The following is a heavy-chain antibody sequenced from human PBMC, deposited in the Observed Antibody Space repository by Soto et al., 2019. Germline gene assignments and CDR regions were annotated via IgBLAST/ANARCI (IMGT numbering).Heavy chain of an antibody. Sequence: QVQLVESGGGVVQPGRSLRLSCAASGFTFSSYGMHWVRQAPGKGLEWVAVISYDGSNKYYADSVKGRFTISRDNSKNPLYLQMNSLRAEDTAVYYCAKDSKRYYYDSSGLIDYWGQGTLVTVSS. CDR3: AKDSKRYYYDSSGLIDY. CDR2: ISYDGSNK. V-gene: IGHV3-30*18. J-gene: IGHJ4*02. CDR1: GFTFSSYG. D-gene: IGHD3-22*01.